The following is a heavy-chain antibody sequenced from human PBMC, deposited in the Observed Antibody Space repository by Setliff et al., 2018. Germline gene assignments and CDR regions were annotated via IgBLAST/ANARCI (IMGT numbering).Heavy chain of an antibody. J-gene: IGHJ4*02. CDR3: ARLPNYVWGSPVDY. Sequence: SETLSLTCTVSGGSISSGNYFWGWIRQPPGKGLEWIVSVPKGGTPKYNPSLKSRVTISVDTSKNQFSLTLSSVTAADTAVYYCARLPNYVWGSPVDYWGQGTLVTVSS. V-gene: IGHV4-39*01. CDR1: GGSISSGNYF. D-gene: IGHD3-16*01. CDR2: VPKGGTP.